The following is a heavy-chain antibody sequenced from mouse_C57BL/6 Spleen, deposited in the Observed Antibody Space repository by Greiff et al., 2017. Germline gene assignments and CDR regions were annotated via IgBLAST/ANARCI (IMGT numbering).Heavy chain of an antibody. D-gene: IGHD3-1*01. V-gene: IGHV1-64*01. CDR1: GYTFTSYW. J-gene: IGHJ2*01. CDR3: ALSSGYFDY. CDR2: IHPNSGST. Sequence: QVHVKQSGAELVKPGASVKLSCKASGYTFTSYWMHWVKQRPGQGLEWIGMIHPNSGSTNYNEKFKSKATLTVDKSSSTAYMQLSSLTSEDSAVYYCALSSGYFDYWGQGTTLTVSS.